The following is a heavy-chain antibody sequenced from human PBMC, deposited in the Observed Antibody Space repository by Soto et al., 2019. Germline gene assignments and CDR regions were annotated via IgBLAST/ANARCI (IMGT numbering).Heavy chain of an antibody. CDR2: INTYNGNT. CDR1: GYSFTRYG. J-gene: IGHJ6*02. D-gene: IGHD3-16*01. V-gene: IGHV1-18*01. CDR3: AMVDVYVTPNPQDV. Sequence: ASVKVSCKASGYSFTRYGIAWARQAPGQGLEWMGWINTYNGNTNYAQNLQGRVTLTTDTSTSTAYMELTSLRSNDTAIYYCAMVDVYVTPNPQDVWGQGTTVTVSS.